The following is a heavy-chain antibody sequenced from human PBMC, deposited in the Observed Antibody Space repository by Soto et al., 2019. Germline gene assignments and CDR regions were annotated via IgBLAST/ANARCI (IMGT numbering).Heavy chain of an antibody. CDR3: ARDVRYSGGLTPYFYHYYGLDV. Sequence: ASVKVSCKASGYTFTAHYIHWVRQAPGQGLEWMGWINPNSGATKYSRKFEGSVTMTRDTSFNTVYMELTGLRSGDTAIYFCARDVRYSGGLTPYFYHYYGLDVWAQGTTVTVAS. V-gene: IGHV1-2*04. CDR1: GYTFTAHY. D-gene: IGHD2-15*01. J-gene: IGHJ6*02. CDR2: INPNSGAT.